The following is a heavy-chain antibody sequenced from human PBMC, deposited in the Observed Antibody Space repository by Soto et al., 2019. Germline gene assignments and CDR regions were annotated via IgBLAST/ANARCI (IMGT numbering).Heavy chain of an antibody. CDR3: AKDGRVVPAAIID. CDR2: ISYDGSNK. D-gene: IGHD2-2*01. J-gene: IGHJ4*02. CDR1: GFTFSSYG. Sequence: QVQLVESGGGVVQPGRSLRLSCAASGFTFSSYGMHWVRQAPGKGLEWVAVISYDGSNKYYADSVKGRFTISRDNSKNTLYLQMNSLRAEDTAVYYCAKDGRVVPAAIIDWGQGTLVTVSS. V-gene: IGHV3-30*18.